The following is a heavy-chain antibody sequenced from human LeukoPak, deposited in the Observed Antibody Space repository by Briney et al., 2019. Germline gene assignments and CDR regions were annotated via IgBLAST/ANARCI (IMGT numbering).Heavy chain of an antibody. V-gene: IGHV3-30*02. CDR3: AKDGVGATPLDY. CDR2: IRYDGSNK. CDR1: GFTFSSYG. J-gene: IGHJ4*02. Sequence: GGSLRLSCAASGFTFSSYGMHWVRQAPGKGLEWVAFIRYDGSNKYYADSVKGRFTISRDNSKSTLYLQMNSLRAEDTAVYYCAKDGVGATPLDYWGQGTLVTVSS. D-gene: IGHD1-26*01.